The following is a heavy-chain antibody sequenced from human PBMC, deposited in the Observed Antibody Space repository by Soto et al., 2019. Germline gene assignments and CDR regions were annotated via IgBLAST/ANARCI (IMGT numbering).Heavy chain of an antibody. Sequence: LSLTCTVSGGSISSGGYYWSWIRQHPGKGLEWIGYIYYSGSTYYNPSLKSRVTISVDTSKNQFSLKLSSVTAADTAVYYCARDYYDSSGLGYFDYWGQGTLVTVSS. CDR3: ARDYYDSSGLGYFDY. CDR2: IYYSGST. CDR1: GGSISSGGYY. D-gene: IGHD3-22*01. J-gene: IGHJ4*02. V-gene: IGHV4-31*03.